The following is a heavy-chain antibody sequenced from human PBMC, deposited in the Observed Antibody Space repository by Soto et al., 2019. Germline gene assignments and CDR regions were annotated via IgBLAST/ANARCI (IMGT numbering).Heavy chain of an antibody. Sequence: ESGGGVVQPGRSLRLSCAASGFTFSSYAMHWVRQAPGKGLEWVAVISYDGSNKYYADSVEGRFTISRDNSKNTLYLQMNSLREEDTAVYSCARAPGAFDIWGQGTMVTVSS. CDR3: ARAPGAFDI. CDR2: ISYDGSNK. CDR1: GFTFSSYA. J-gene: IGHJ3*02. V-gene: IGHV3-30-3*01.